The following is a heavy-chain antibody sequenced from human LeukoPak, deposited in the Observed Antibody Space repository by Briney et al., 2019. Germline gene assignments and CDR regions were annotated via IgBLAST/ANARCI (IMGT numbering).Heavy chain of an antibody. CDR1: GGTYSSYA. Sequence: ASVKVSCKASGGTYSSYAISWVRQAPGQGLEWMGGIIPIFGTANYAQKFQGRVTITTDESTSTAYMELSSLRSEDTAVYYCAVPAAIDNYYYYYMDVWGKGTTVTVSS. D-gene: IGHD2-2*01. CDR2: IIPIFGTA. J-gene: IGHJ6*03. CDR3: AVPAAIDNYYYYYMDV. V-gene: IGHV1-69*05.